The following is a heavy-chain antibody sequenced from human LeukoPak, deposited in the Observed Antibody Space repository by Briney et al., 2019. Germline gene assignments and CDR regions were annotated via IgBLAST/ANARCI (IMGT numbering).Heavy chain of an antibody. V-gene: IGHV3-23*01. J-gene: IGHJ4*02. Sequence: GGSLRLSCAASGFTFSTYAMIWVRQAPGKGLEWVSGISGSAGSTYYADSVKGRFTISRDNSKNTLYLQMNSLRAEDTAVYHCAKDRRQWPTDFDYWGQGALVTVSS. CDR1: GFTFSTYA. CDR3: AKDRRQWPTDFDY. D-gene: IGHD6-19*01. CDR2: ISGSAGST.